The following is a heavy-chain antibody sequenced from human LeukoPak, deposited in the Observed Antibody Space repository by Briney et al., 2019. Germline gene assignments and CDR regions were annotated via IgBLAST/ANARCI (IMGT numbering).Heavy chain of an antibody. D-gene: IGHD6-13*01. CDR3: ARHTRSWSPGTNWFDP. V-gene: IGHV4-34*01. J-gene: IGHJ5*02. CDR1: GGSFSGYY. CDR2: INHSGST. Sequence: PSETLSLTCAVYGGSFSGYYWSWIRQPPGKGLEWIGEINHSGSTNYNPSLKSRVTISVDTSKNQFSLKLSSVTAADTAVYYCARHTRSWSPGTNWFDPWGQGTLVTVSS.